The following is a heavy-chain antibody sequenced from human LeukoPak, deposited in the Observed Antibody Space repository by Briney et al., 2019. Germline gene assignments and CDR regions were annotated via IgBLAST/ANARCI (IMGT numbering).Heavy chain of an antibody. CDR2: IYWDDDK. D-gene: IGHD3-10*01. CDR3: AKAGYGSGSYLRYYYYGMDV. J-gene: IGHJ6*02. CDR1: GLSLNTAGVG. V-gene: IGHV2-5*02. Sequence: SGPTLVKPTQTLTLTCTLSGLSLNTAGVGVGWIRQPPGKALEWLALIYWDDDKRYNPSLKTRLTITRDTSKNQVVLTVTNMDPVDTATYYCAKAGYGSGSYLRYYYYGMDVWGQGTTVTVSS.